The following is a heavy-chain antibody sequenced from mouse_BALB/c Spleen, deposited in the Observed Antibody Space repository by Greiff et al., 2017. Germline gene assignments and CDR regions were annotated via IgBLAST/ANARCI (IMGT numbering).Heavy chain of an antibody. CDR3: ARDYDGNYAWFAY. V-gene: IGHV2-9*02. D-gene: IGHD2-3*01. Sequence: QVQLKESGPGLVAPSQSLSITCTVSGFSLTSYGVHWVRQPPGKGLEWLGVIWAGGSTNYNSALMSRLSISKDNSKSQVFLKMNSLQTDDTAMYYCARDYDGNYAWFAYWGQGTLVTVSA. CDR1: GFSLTSYG. J-gene: IGHJ3*01. CDR2: IWAGGST.